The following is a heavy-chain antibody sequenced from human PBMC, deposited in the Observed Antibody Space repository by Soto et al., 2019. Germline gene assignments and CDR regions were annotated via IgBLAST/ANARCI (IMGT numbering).Heavy chain of an antibody. CDR2: IKPNSGGT. CDR1: GYTFTGYY. V-gene: IGHV1-2*02. Sequence: GSVKVSCKASGYTFTGYYMHWVRQAPGQGLEWMGWIKPNSGGTNYAQKFQGRVTMTRDTSISTAYMELSRLRSDDTAVYYRARAHSSGYALRGLDYWGQGSLLTVSS. J-gene: IGHJ4*02. CDR3: ARAHSSGYALRGLDY. D-gene: IGHD3-22*01.